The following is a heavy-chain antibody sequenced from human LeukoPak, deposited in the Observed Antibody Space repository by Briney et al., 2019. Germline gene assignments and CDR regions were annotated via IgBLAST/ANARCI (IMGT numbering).Heavy chain of an antibody. CDR2: ISGSGGST. V-gene: IGHV3-23*01. CDR3: VCGTGLYGSGSYNGFDY. CDR1: GFTFSSYA. D-gene: IGHD3-10*01. Sequence: PGGSLRLSCAASGFTFSSYAMSWVRQAPGKGLEWVSAISGSGGSTYYADSVKGRFAISRDNSKNTLYLQMNSLRAEDTAVYYCVCGTGLYGSGSYNGFDYWGQGTLVTVSS. J-gene: IGHJ4*02.